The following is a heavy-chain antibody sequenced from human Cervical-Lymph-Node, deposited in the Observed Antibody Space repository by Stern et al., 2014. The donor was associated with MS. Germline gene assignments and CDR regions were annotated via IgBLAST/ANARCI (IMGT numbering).Heavy chain of an antibody. J-gene: IGHJ6*02. V-gene: IGHV3-13*01. CDR1: GFNFSAFD. CDR2: ISSAGDR. CDR3: ARDLPRGGGNGMDV. Sequence: EVQLVESGGGLVQPGGSLRLSCAASGFNFSAFDMQWVRQVTGKRLEWVSAISSAGDRYYPGSVKGRFTISRDSAKSSLYLQMNSLRAGDTAVYYCARDLPRGGGNGMDVWGQGTTVTVS. D-gene: IGHD4-23*01.